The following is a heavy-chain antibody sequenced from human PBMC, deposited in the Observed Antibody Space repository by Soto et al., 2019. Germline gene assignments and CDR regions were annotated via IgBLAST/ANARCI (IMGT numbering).Heavy chain of an antibody. CDR2: ISSSSSYI. V-gene: IGHV3-21*01. Sequence: GGSLRLSCAASGFTFGTYAMSWVRQAPGKGLEWVSSISSSSSYIYYADSVKGRFTISRDNAKNSLYLQMNSLRAEDTAVYYCARSPTPTWFDPWGQGTLVTVSS. J-gene: IGHJ5*02. CDR3: ARSPTPTWFDP. CDR1: GFTFGTYA.